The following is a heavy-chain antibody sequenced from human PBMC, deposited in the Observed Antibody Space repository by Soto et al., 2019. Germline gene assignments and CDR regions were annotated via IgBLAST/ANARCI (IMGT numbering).Heavy chain of an antibody. D-gene: IGHD3-10*01. V-gene: IGHV4-39*01. J-gene: IGHJ4*02. Sequence: SETLSLTCTVSGSSISSTIYYWGWIRQPPGKELEWIGNIFYSGSTYYNPSLKSRVTISVDTSKNQFSLRLNSVTAADTALYYCARVGVLYNFDYWGQGALVTVS. CDR2: IFYSGST. CDR1: GSSISSTIYY. CDR3: ARVGVLYNFDY.